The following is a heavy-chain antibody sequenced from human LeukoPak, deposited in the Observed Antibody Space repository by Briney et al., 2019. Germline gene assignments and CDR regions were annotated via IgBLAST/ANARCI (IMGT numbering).Heavy chain of an antibody. V-gene: IGHV4-59*11. CDR2: IYYSGST. D-gene: IGHD3-16*01. J-gene: IGHJ6*03. CDR3: ARLFGYYYYMDV. CDR1: GVSISSHY. Sequence: PSETLSLTCTVSGVSISSHYWSWIRQPPGKGLEWIGYIYYSGSTNYNPSLKSRVTISVDTSKNQFSLKLSSVTAADTAVYYCARLFGYYYYMDVWGKGTTVTVSS.